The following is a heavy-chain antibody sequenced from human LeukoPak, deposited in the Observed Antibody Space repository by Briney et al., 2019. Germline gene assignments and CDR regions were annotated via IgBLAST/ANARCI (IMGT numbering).Heavy chain of an antibody. J-gene: IGHJ5*02. D-gene: IGHD2-15*01. CDR1: GDSISSDY. V-gene: IGHV4-59*01. CDR3: PRGVVVVADAPEWFDP. Sequence: SETLSLTCSVSGDSISSDYWNWIRQPPGKGLEWIGYVFYTGRTNYNPSFKSRVTMSVDPSKSQFSLKLTSVTAADTAVYFCPRGVVVVADAPEWFDPWGQGTLVIVSP. CDR2: VFYTGRT.